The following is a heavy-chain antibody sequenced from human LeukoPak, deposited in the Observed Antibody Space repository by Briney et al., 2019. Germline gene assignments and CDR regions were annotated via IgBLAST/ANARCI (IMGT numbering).Heavy chain of an antibody. CDR1: GFTFSSYG. J-gene: IGHJ4*02. D-gene: IGHD3-22*01. Sequence: GGSLRLSCAASGFTFSSYGMHWVRQAPGKGLEWVAFIRYDGSNKYYADSVKGRFTISRDNSKNTLYLHVNSLRPEDTAVYYCARGRGVVAKGFDYWGQGTLVTVSS. CDR2: IRYDGSNK. CDR3: ARGRGVVAKGFDY. V-gene: IGHV3-30*02.